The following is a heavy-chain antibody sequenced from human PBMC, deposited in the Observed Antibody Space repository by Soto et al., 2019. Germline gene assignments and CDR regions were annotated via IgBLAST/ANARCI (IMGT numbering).Heavy chain of an antibody. CDR2: ISSSSSYI. V-gene: IGHV3-21*01. D-gene: IGHD1-26*01. CDR1: GFTFSSYS. J-gene: IGHJ6*02. Sequence: GGSLRLSCAASGFTFSSYSMNWVRQAPGKGLEWVSSISSSSSYIYYADSVKGRFTISRDNSKNTLYLQMNSLRAEDTAVYYCARDLRPYSGSYWANYYYYGMDVWGQGTTVTVSS. CDR3: ARDLRPYSGSYWANYYYYGMDV.